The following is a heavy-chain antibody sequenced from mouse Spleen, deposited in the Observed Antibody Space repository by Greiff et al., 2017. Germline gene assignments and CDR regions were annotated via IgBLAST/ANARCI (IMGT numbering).Heavy chain of an antibody. Sequence: EVQLQQSGPVLVKPGASVKMSCKASGYTFTDYYMNWVKQSHGKSLEWIGVINPYNGGTSYNQKFKGKATLTVDKSSSTAYMELNSLTSEDSAVYYCAPTGTGYFDVWGTGTTVTVSS. D-gene: IGHD4-1*02. J-gene: IGHJ1*03. CDR3: APTGTGYFDV. CDR1: GYTFTDYY. V-gene: IGHV1-19*01. CDR2: INPYNGGT.